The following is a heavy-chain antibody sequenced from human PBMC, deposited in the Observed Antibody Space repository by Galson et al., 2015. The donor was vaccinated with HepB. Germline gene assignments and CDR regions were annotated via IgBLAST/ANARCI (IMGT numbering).Heavy chain of an antibody. CDR2: IRYDGSNK. D-gene: IGHD2-21*02. V-gene: IGHV3-30*02. Sequence: SLRLSCAASGFTFSSYGMHWVRQAPGKGLEWVAFIRYDGSNKYYADSVKGRFTISRDNSKNTLYLQMNSPRAEDTAVYYCAKTGHIVVVTAISSFDYWGQGTLVTVSS. J-gene: IGHJ4*02. CDR3: AKTGHIVVVTAISSFDY. CDR1: GFTFSSYG.